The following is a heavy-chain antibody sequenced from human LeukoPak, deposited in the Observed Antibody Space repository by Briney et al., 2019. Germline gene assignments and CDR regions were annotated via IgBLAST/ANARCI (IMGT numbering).Heavy chain of an antibody. CDR2: IWYDGSNK. Sequence: GRSLRLSCAASGFTFGSYGMHWVRQAPGKGLEWAAVIWYDGSNKYYADSVKGRFTISRDNSKNTLYLQMNSLRAEDTAVYYCAREGGSYYEDYFDYWGQGTLVTVSS. D-gene: IGHD1-26*01. V-gene: IGHV3-33*01. CDR3: AREGGSYYEDYFDY. J-gene: IGHJ4*02. CDR1: GFTFGSYG.